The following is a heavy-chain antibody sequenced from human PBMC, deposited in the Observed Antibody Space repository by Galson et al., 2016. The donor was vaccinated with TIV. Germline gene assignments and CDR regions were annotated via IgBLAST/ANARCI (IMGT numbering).Heavy chain of an antibody. J-gene: IGHJ4*02. CDR1: GDSVSSTSAA. Sequence: CAISGDSVSSTSAAWNWIRQSASRGLEWLGRTYYRSMWYNDYAASLKRRITINPDTSKNQFSLQLTSVTPEDAAVYYCARGAPSVFGVIMTLDYWGRGTLVTVSS. CDR3: ARGAPSVFGVIMTLDY. CDR2: TYYRSMWYN. D-gene: IGHD3-3*01. V-gene: IGHV6-1*01.